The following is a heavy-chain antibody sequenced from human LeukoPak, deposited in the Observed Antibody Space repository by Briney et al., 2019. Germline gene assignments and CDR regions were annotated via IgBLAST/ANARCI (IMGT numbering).Heavy chain of an antibody. Sequence: SETLSLTCAVSGVSISGSSYYWGWLRPPPGQGLVWTGSIYYSGSTYYSPSLRSRVTISVDTSKNQFSLKISSVTAADKAVYFCARGLNWGQGTLVSVSS. D-gene: IGHD3-22*01. J-gene: IGHJ4*02. CDR2: IYYSGST. CDR3: ARGLN. V-gene: IGHV4-39*01. CDR1: GVSISGSSYY.